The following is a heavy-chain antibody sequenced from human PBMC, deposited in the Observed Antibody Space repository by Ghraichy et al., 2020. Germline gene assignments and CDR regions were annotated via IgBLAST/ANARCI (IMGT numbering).Heavy chain of an antibody. J-gene: IGHJ4*02. CDR3: TAGDSSGSVGPLFDY. CDR1: GFTFSSYA. Sequence: GGSLRLSCAASGFTFSSYAMSWVRQAPGKGLEWVSAISGSGGSTYYADSVKGRFTISRDNSKNTLYLQMNSLRAKDTAVYYCTAGDSSGSVGPLFDYWGQGTLVTVSS. CDR2: ISGSGGST. V-gene: IGHV3-23*01. D-gene: IGHD3-22*01.